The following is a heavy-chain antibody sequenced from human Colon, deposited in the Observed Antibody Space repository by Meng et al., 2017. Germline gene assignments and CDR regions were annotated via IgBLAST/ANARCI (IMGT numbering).Heavy chain of an antibody. D-gene: IGHD4-17*01. CDR3: ARVATYYGGYDY. CDR1: GGTFSSYT. J-gene: IGHJ4*02. V-gene: IGHV1-69*02. CDR2: IIPILGIA. Sequence: SVKVSCKASGGTFSSYTISWVRQAPGQGLEWMGRIIPILGIANYAQKFQGRVTITADKSTSTAYMELSSLRSEDTAVYYCARVATYYGGYDYWGQGTLVTVSS.